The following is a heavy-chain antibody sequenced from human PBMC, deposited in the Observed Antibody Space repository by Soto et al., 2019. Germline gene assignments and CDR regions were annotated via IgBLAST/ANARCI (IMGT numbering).Heavy chain of an antibody. CDR2: IWYDGSNK. V-gene: IGHV3-33*01. CDR1: GFTFSSYG. Sequence: QVQLVESGGGVVQPGRSLRLSCAASGFTFSSYGMHWVRQAPGKGLEWVAVIWYDGSNKYYADSVKGRFTISRDNSKNTLYLQMNSLRAEDTAVYYCARDVPKWELSDAFDIWGQGTMVTVSS. D-gene: IGHD1-26*01. J-gene: IGHJ3*02. CDR3: ARDVPKWELSDAFDI.